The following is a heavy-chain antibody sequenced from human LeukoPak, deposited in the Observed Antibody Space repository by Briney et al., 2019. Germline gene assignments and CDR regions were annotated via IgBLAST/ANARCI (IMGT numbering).Heavy chain of an antibody. J-gene: IGHJ4*02. Sequence: PGGSLRLSCAASGFTFSNYGMSWVRQAPGKGLEWVSAISGSGFITYYADSVKGRFTISRDNAKNSLYLQMNSLRAEDTAVYYCARVVPKIYDSSGFEDYWGQGTLVTVSS. CDR3: ARVVPKIYDSSGFEDY. CDR2: ISGSGFIT. D-gene: IGHD3-22*01. CDR1: GFTFSNYG. V-gene: IGHV3-23*01.